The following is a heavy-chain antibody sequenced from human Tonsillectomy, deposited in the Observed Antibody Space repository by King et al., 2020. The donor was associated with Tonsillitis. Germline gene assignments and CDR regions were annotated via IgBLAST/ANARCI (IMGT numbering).Heavy chain of an antibody. CDR1: GYSFTTYW. CDR2: IYPSDSDT. V-gene: IGHV5-51*01. J-gene: IGHJ3*01. D-gene: IGHD4-17*01. CDR3: ARRDKGTYGNAFDV. Sequence: VQLVQSGAEVKKSGESLKISCQGSGYSFTTYWIGWVRQMPGKGLEWMGLIYPSDSDTRYSPSFRGQVTISADKSINTAYLQWSSLKAADTAIYYCARRDKGTYGNAFDVWGHGTMVTVSS.